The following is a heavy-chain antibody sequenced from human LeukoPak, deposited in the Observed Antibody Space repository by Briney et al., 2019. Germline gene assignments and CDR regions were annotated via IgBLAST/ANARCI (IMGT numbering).Heavy chain of an antibody. Sequence: GGSLRLSCAASGFTFSTYAMSWVRQAPGKGLEWVSAISGSGGSTYYADSVKGRFTISRDNSKNTLYLQMNSLRAEDTAVYYCAKAGTFSTDSSGEYFQHWGQGTLVTVSS. CDR3: AKAGTFSTDSSGEYFQH. J-gene: IGHJ1*01. D-gene: IGHD3-22*01. CDR1: GFTFSTYA. V-gene: IGHV3-23*01. CDR2: ISGSGGST.